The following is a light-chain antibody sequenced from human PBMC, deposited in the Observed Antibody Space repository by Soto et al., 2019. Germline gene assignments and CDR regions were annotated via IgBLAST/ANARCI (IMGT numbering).Light chain of an antibody. J-gene: IGKJ1*01. CDR3: YQYGGSPET. Sequence: EIVLTQSPGTLSLSPGERATLSCRASQSVSSNYLGWFQQKPGQAPRLLIFGASYRDTGIPDRVSSSGSGTEFTLTVSGLEPDDVAMNYCYQYGGSPETFGQGTTV. V-gene: IGKV3-20*01. CDR2: GAS. CDR1: QSVSSNY.